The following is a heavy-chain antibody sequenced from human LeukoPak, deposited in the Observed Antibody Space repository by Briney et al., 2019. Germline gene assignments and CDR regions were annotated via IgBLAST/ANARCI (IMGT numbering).Heavy chain of an antibody. J-gene: IGHJ4*02. D-gene: IGHD6-19*01. CDR1: GGAISSYY. Sequence: PSETLSLTCTVSGGAISSYYWNWIRQPPGKGLEWIGYGYYSGSTLYNPSLKSRVTISVDTSKNQFSLKLSSVTAADTAVYYCARVNLGSGWWVHHYWGQGTLVTVSS. CDR3: ARVNLGSGWWVHHY. CDR2: GYYSGST. V-gene: IGHV4-59*01.